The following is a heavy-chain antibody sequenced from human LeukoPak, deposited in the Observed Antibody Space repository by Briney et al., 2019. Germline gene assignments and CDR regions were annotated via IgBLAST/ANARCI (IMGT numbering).Heavy chain of an antibody. J-gene: IGHJ4*02. V-gene: IGHV4-4*07. CDR2: ISSSGST. CDR1: GGSISSYY. Sequence: SETLSLTCTVSGGSISSYYWSWIRQPAGKGLEWIGRISSSGSTNYNPSLNGRVTMSVDTSRNQFSLSLNSLTAADTAVYYCAREGRGSTPGYWGQGTLVTVSS. CDR3: AREGRGSTPGY. D-gene: IGHD2-15*01.